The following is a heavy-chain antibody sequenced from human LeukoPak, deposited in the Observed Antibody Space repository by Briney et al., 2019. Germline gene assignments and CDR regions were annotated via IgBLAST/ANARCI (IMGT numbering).Heavy chain of an antibody. CDR3: ARREGYSSGRGAFDY. CDR2: INHSGST. CDR1: GFTFSSYA. V-gene: IGHV4-34*01. J-gene: IGHJ4*02. D-gene: IGHD6-19*01. Sequence: PGGSLRRSCAASGFTFSSYAMSWVRQPPGKGLEWIGEINHSGSTNYNPSLKSRVTISVDTSKNQFSLKVISVTAADTAVYYCARREGYSSGRGAFDYWGQGTLVTVSS.